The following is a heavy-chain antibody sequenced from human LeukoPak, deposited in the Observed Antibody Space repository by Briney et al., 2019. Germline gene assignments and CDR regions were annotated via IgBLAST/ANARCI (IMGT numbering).Heavy chain of an antibody. CDR3: ATVVGGYYPPVDGLDI. J-gene: IGHJ3*02. Sequence: GGSLRLSCAASGFTVSSNYMSWVRQAPGKGLLWVSRINRDGSDSSYADSVKGRFTISRDNAKNTLYLQMNSLRAEDTAVYYCATVVGGYYPPVDGLDIWGQGTMVTVSS. V-gene: IGHV3-74*01. CDR2: INRDGSDS. D-gene: IGHD6-25*01. CDR1: GFTVSSNY.